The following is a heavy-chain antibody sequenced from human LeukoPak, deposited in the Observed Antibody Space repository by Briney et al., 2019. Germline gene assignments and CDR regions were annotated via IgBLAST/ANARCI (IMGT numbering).Heavy chain of an antibody. V-gene: IGHV1-69*13. CDR3: AREFGPYGDYPDAFDI. CDR2: IIPIFGTA. CDR1: GGTFSSYA. D-gene: IGHD4-17*01. Sequence: ASVKVSCKVSGGTFSSYAISWVRHAPGQGLEWMGGIIPIFGTANYAQKFQGRVTITADESTSTAYMELSSLRSEDTAVYYCAREFGPYGDYPDAFDIWGQGTMVTVSS. J-gene: IGHJ3*02.